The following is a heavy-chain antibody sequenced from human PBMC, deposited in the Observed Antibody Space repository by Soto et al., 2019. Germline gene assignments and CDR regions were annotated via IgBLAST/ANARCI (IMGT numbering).Heavy chain of an antibody. CDR1: GGSFSGYY. J-gene: IGHJ4*02. CDR3: AVAGNKPKPQGFDY. CDR2: INHSGST. D-gene: IGHD6-19*01. Sequence: SETLSLTCAVYGGSFSGYYWSWIRQPPGKGLEWIGEINHSGSTNYNPSLKSRVTISVDTSKNQFSLKLSSVTAADTAVYYCAVAGNKPKPQGFDYWGQGTLVTVSS. V-gene: IGHV4-34*01.